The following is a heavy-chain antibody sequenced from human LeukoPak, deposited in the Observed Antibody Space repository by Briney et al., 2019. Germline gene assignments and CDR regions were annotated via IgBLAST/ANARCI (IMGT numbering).Heavy chain of an antibody. J-gene: IGHJ3*02. CDR3: ATSSDSSGYYSNHDAFDI. D-gene: IGHD3-22*01. CDR1: GYTLTELS. V-gene: IGHV1-24*01. Sequence: GASVKVSCKVSGYTLTELSMHWVRQAPGKGLEWMGGFDPEDGETIYAQKFQGRVTMTEDTSTDTAYMELSSLRSEDTAVYYCATSSDSSGYYSNHDAFDIWGQGTMVTVSS. CDR2: FDPEDGET.